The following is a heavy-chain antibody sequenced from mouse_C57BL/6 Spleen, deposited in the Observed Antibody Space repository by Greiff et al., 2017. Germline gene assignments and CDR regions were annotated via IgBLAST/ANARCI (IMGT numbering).Heavy chain of an antibody. J-gene: IGHJ4*01. V-gene: IGHV1-7*01. CDR3: AAPYGNYAMDY. CDR1: GYTFTSYW. Sequence: VQLQQSGAELAKPGASVKLSCKASGYTFTSYWMHWVKQRPGQGLEWIGYINPSSGYTKYNQKFKDKATLTAGKSSSTAYMQLSSLTYEDSAVYYCAAPYGNYAMDYWGQGTSVTVSS. D-gene: IGHD2-1*01. CDR2: INPSSGYT.